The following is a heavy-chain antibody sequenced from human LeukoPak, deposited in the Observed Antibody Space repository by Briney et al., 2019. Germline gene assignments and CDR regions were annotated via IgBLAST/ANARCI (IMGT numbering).Heavy chain of an antibody. V-gene: IGHV3-43*02. J-gene: IGHJ4*02. CDR2: ISGDGGST. Sequence: GGSLRLSCAASGFTFDDYAMHWVRQAPGKGLEWVSLISGDGGSTYYADSVKGRFTISRDNSKNSLYLQMNSLRTEDTALYYCAKVQFGYEGRGRDFDYWGQGTLVTVSS. D-gene: IGHD2-2*01. CDR1: GFTFDDYA. CDR3: AKVQFGYEGRGRDFDY.